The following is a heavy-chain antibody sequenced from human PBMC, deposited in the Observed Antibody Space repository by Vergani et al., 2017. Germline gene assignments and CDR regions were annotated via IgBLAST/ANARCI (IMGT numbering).Heavy chain of an antibody. D-gene: IGHD4-17*01. J-gene: IGHJ4*02. CDR1: GFTFSSYG. Sequence: QVQLVESGGGVVQPGRSLRLSCAASGFTFSSYGMHWVRQAPGKGLEWVAVIWYDGSNKYYADSVKGRFTISRDNSKNSLYLQMNSLRAEDTAVYYCARESTVTPYYFDYWGQGTLVTVSS. CDR2: IWYDGSNK. CDR3: ARESTVTPYYFDY. V-gene: IGHV3-33*01.